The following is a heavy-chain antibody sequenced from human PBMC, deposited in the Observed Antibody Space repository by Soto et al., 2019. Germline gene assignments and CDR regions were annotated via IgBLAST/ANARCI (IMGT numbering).Heavy chain of an antibody. V-gene: IGHV3-15*07. CDR2: IKSKTDGGTT. CDR3: TSDQSGYDYYYYGMDV. J-gene: IGHJ6*02. Sequence: PGGSLRLSCAASGFTFSNAWMNWVRRAPGKGLEWVGRIKSKTDGGTTDYAAPVKGRFTISRDDSKNTLYLQMNSLKTEDTAVYYCTSDQSGYDYYYYGMDVWGQGTTVTVSS. D-gene: IGHD5-12*01. CDR1: GFTFSNAW.